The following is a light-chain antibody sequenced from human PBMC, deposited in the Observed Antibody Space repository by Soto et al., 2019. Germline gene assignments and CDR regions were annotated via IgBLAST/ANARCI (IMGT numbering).Light chain of an antibody. CDR2: EVT. J-gene: IGLJ1*01. CDR1: SSDVGGYNY. Sequence: ALTQPASVSGSPGQSITISCTGTSSDVGGYNYVSWYQQHPGKAPKLMIYEVTNRPSGVPDRFSSSKSGNTASLNISGLQVEDEADYYCGSYTSSRPLYVFGAGTKVTGL. V-gene: IGLV2-14*01. CDR3: GSYTSSRPLYV.